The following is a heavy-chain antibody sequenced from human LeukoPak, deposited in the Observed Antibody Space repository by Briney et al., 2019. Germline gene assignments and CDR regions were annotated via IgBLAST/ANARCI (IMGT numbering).Heavy chain of an antibody. CDR2: MNPNSGNT. Sequence: ASVKVSCKASGYTFTSYDINWVRQATGQGLEWMGWMNPNSGNTGYAQKFQGRVTMTRNTSISTAYMELSSLRSEDTAVYYCARKMVRGVIITGYYYYMDVWGKGTTVTISS. CDR1: GYTFTSYD. D-gene: IGHD3-10*01. V-gene: IGHV1-8*01. J-gene: IGHJ6*03. CDR3: ARKMVRGVIITGYYYYMDV.